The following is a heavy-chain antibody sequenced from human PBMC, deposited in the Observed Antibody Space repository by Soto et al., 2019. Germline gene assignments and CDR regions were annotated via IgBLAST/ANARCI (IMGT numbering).Heavy chain of an antibody. CDR2: IYTGGST. Sequence: PGGSLRLSCAASGFTVSSNYMSWVRQAPGKGLEWVSLIYTGGSTYYADSVKGRFTISRDNSKNTLYLQMNSLRADDTAVYYCARGVFYPFDPWGQGTLVTVSS. D-gene: IGHD3-9*01. J-gene: IGHJ5*02. V-gene: IGHV3-66*01. CDR1: GFTVSSNY. CDR3: ARGVFYPFDP.